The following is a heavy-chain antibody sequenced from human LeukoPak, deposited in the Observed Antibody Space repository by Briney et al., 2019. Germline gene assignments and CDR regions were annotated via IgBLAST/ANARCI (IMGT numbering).Heavy chain of an antibody. CDR1: GFTYSSYA. CDR2: LSGSGNSR. V-gene: IGHV3-23*01. J-gene: IGHJ4*02. Sequence: GGSLRLSCAASGFTYSSYAMTWVRQTPGKGLEWVSTLSGSGNSRYYADSVQGRFTISRDNFKNTLYLQMNSLRVEDTAVYYCARDVNGGYWGQGTLVTVSS. D-gene: IGHD2-8*01. CDR3: ARDVNGGY.